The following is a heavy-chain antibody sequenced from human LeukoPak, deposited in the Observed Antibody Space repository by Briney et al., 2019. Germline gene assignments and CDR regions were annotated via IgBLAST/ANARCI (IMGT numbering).Heavy chain of an antibody. CDR1: GFTFSSYG. CDR2: IWYDGSNK. J-gene: IGHJ4*02. Sequence: PGRSLRLSCAASGFTFSSYGMHWVRQAPGKGLEWVAVIWYDGSNKYYADSVKGRFTISRDNPKNTLYLQMNSLRAEDTAVYYCAKGGLVPYYFDYWGQGTLVTVSS. V-gene: IGHV3-33*06. D-gene: IGHD3/OR15-3a*01. CDR3: AKGGLVPYYFDY.